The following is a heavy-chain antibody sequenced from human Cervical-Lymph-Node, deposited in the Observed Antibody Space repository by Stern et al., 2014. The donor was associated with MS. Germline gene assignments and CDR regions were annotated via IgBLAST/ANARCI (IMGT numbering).Heavy chain of an antibody. D-gene: IGHD6-13*01. CDR1: GFSFSRYA. CDR2: IWYDGSNP. CDR3: ASAYSSSHYYFDY. J-gene: IGHJ4*02. V-gene: IGHV3-33*01. Sequence: VQLVESGGGVVQPGRSLRLSCAASGFSFSRYAMHWVRQAPGKGLELVALIWYDGSNPSYADSVTGRFTISRDNFKNPLYLQMNSLRAEDTAVYYCASAYSSSHYYFDYWGQGTLVTVSS.